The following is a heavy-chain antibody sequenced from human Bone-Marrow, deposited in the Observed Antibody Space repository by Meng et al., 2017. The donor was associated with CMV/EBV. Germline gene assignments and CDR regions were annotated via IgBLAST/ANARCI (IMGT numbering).Heavy chain of an antibody. CDR3: ARDYDFWSGYKNNWFDP. Sequence: GSLRLYCAVYGGSFSGYYWSWIRQPPGKGLEWIGEINHSGSTNYNPSLKSRVTISVDTSKNQFSLKLSSVTAADTAVYYCARDYDFWSGYKNNWFDPWGQGTLVTVSS. V-gene: IGHV4-34*01. D-gene: IGHD3-3*01. J-gene: IGHJ5*02. CDR1: GGSFSGYY. CDR2: INHSGST.